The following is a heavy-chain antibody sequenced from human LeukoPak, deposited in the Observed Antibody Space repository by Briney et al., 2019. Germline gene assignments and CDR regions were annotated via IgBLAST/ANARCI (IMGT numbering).Heavy chain of an antibody. J-gene: IGHJ4*02. D-gene: IGHD4-17*01. V-gene: IGHV4-39*07. Sequence: SETLSLTCTVSGGSISSSSYYWGWIRQPPGKGLEWIGSIYYSGSTYYNPSLKSRVTISVDTSKYQFSLKLSSVTAADTAVYYCARDGDYGDYPHYFDYWGQGTLVTVSS. CDR3: ARDGDYGDYPHYFDY. CDR2: IYYSGST. CDR1: GGSISSSSYY.